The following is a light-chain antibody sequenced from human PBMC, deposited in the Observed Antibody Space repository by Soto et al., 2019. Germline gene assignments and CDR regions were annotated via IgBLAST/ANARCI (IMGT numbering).Light chain of an antibody. Sequence: SYELTQPLSVSVALGQTARITCGGDNIGSKNVHWYQQKPGQAPVVVIYRDTNRPSGIPERFSGSSSGNTATLTISRAQAGDEADYYCQVWDSSLVVFGGGTNSPS. CDR2: RDT. CDR1: NIGSKN. CDR3: QVWDSSLVV. J-gene: IGLJ2*01. V-gene: IGLV3-9*01.